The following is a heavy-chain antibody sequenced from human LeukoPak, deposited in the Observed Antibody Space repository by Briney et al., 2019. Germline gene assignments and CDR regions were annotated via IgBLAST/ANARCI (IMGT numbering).Heavy chain of an antibody. CDR1: GYTFTSYY. D-gene: IGHD2-2*01. CDR2: INPSGGST. J-gene: IGHJ6*02. CDR3: ARVNTESYQLLGRNPTHYYYYYSMDV. Sequence: ASVKVSCKASGYTFTSYYMHWVRQAPGQGLEWMGIINPSGGSTSYAQKFQGRVTMTRDTSTSTVYMELSSLRSEDTAVYYCARVNTESYQLLGRNPTHYYYYYSMDVWGQGTTVTVSS. V-gene: IGHV1-46*01.